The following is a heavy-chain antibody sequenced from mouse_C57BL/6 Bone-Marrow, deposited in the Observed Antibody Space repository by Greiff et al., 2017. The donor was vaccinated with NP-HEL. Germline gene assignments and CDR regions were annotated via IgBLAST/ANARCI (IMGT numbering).Heavy chain of an antibody. CDR2: ISDGGSYT. D-gene: IGHD2-3*01. CDR1: GFTFSSYA. Sequence: EVMLVESGGGLVKPGGSLKLSCAASGFTFSSYAMSWVRQTPEKRLEWVATISDGGSYTYYPDNVKGRFTISRDNAKNNLYLQMSHLKSEDTAMYYCAREDDGYIWYFDVWGTGTTVTVSS. V-gene: IGHV5-4*01. CDR3: AREDDGYIWYFDV. J-gene: IGHJ1*03.